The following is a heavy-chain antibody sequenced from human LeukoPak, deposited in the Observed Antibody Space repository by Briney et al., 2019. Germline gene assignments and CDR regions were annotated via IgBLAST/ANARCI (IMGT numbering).Heavy chain of an antibody. CDR2: IIPILGIA. V-gene: IGHV1-69*04. D-gene: IGHD5-18*01. CDR1: GGTFSSYA. Sequence: SVKVSCKASGGTFSSYAISWVRQAPGQGLEWMGRIIPILGIANYAQKFQGRVTITADKSTSTAYMELSSLRSENTAVYYCARDTAIDYWGQGTLVTVSS. CDR3: ARDTAIDY. J-gene: IGHJ4*02.